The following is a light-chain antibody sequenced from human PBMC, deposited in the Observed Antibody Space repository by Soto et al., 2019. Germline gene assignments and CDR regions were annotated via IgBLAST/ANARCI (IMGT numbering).Light chain of an antibody. CDR3: MQALQTRYT. CDR1: RSLLHSNGYNY. CDR2: LGS. V-gene: IGKV2-28*01. J-gene: IGKJ5*01. Sequence: DIVMTQSPLSLPVTPGEPASISCRSSRSLLHSNGYNYLDWYLQKPGQSPRLLIYLGSNRSSGVPDRFSGSGSGTDFTLKISRVEAEDVGVYYCMQALQTRYTFGQGTRLEIK.